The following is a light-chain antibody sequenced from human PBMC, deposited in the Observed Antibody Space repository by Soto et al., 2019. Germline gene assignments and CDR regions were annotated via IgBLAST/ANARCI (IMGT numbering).Light chain of an antibody. CDR1: QSVSSSY. CDR2: GAS. CDR3: QQCGSSPIT. V-gene: IGKV3-20*01. Sequence: EIVLTQSPGTLSLSPGERATISCRASQSVSSSYLAWYKQKPGQAPRLVIYGASSRATGIPDRVSGSGSGTDFTLTISRLEPEDFAVYYCQQCGSSPITFGQGTRLEIK. J-gene: IGKJ5*01.